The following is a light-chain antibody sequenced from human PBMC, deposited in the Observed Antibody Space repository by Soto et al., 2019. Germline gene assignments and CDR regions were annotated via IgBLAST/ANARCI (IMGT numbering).Light chain of an antibody. CDR3: QQSYRAPLT. Sequence: AIRMTQSPSSLSASTRDRVTITCRASQGISSYLAWYQQKPGKAPKVLIHAASSLQSGVPSRFSGRGSGTDFTLTSSSLQPEDFATYYCQQSYRAPLTFGPGTKVDIK. CDR2: AAS. CDR1: QGISSY. V-gene: IGKV1-8*01. J-gene: IGKJ3*01.